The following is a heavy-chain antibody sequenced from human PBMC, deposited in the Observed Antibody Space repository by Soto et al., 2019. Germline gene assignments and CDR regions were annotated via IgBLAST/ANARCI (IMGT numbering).Heavy chain of an antibody. J-gene: IGHJ4*02. Sequence: GGSLRLSCVASGFMFDSYAMNWVRQAPGKGLEWVSYISPGGDRIYYAESLKGRITISRDNARNSLSLQMNILSGEDTAVYYCTKSADSAGWGVDFWGQGTLVTVS. V-gene: IGHV3-48*03. CDR2: ISPGGDRI. CDR1: GFMFDSYA. D-gene: IGHD6-19*01. CDR3: TKSADSAGWGVDF.